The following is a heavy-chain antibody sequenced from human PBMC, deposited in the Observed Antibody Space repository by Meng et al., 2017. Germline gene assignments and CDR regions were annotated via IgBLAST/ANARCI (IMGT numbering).Heavy chain of an antibody. Sequence: ASVKVSCKASGYTFTGYYMHWVRQAPGQGLEWMGWINPNSGGTNYAQKFQGRVTMTRDTSISTAYMELSRLRSDDTAVYYCARYYYDSGGYYFSAFDIWGQGTMVTVSS. J-gene: IGHJ3*02. D-gene: IGHD3-22*01. CDR1: GYTFTGYY. CDR2: INPNSGGT. V-gene: IGHV1-2*02. CDR3: ARYYYDSGGYYFSAFDI.